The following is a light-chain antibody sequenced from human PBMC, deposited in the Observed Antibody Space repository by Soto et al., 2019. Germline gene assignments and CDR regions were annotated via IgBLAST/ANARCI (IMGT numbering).Light chain of an antibody. CDR2: GNS. CDR3: QSYDSSLSGVV. V-gene: IGLV1-40*01. Sequence: QSVLTQPPSVSGAPGQRVTISCTGSSSNIGAGYDVHWYQQLPGTAPKLLIYGNSNRPSGVPDRFSGSKSGTTASLAITAVQAEDEADYYCQSYDSSLSGVVFGGGTKLTVL. J-gene: IGLJ2*01. CDR1: SSNIGAGYD.